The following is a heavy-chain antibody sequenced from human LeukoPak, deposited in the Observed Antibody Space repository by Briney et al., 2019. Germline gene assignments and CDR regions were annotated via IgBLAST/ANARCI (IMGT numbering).Heavy chain of an antibody. CDR1: GGSISSGDYY. D-gene: IGHD2-2*01. CDR2: IYYSGST. J-gene: IGHJ5*02. CDR3: ASELVVVPVAITAGFDP. V-gene: IGHV4-30-4*01. Sequence: SETLSLTCTVSGGSISSGDYYWSWIRQPPGKGLEWIGYIYYSGSTYYNPSLKSRVTISVDTSKNQFSLKLSSVTAADTAVYYCASELVVVPVAITAGFDPWGQGTLVTVSS.